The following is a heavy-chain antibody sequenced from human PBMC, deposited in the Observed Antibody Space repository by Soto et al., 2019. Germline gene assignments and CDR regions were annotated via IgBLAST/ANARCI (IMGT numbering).Heavy chain of an antibody. J-gene: IGHJ4*02. CDR3: ASDHGGGITVE. V-gene: IGHV1-18*01. CDR2: ISAYNGNT. D-gene: IGHD3-16*01. Sequence: QVQLVQSGAEVKKPGASVKVYCKASGYTFTSYAISWVRQAPGQGIEWMGWISAYNGNTKYVQRLKGRVTMTTDTSMSTAYMELRSLSSDDTAVYYCASDHGGGITVEWGQGTLVTVSS. CDR1: GYTFTSYA.